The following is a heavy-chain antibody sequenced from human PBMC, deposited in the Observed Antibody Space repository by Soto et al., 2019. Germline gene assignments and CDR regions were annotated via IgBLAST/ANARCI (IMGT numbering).Heavy chain of an antibody. D-gene: IGHD2-15*01. CDR3: ARVGYGGHGSYGMDV. V-gene: IGHV1-69*01. Sequence: QVQLVQSGAEVKKPGSSVKVSCKASGGTFSSYAIAWVRQAPGQGLEWMGGIIPMFGTTNYAQKLQCRVTITADESTSTADMELGSLRSEDMAVYYCARVGYGGHGSYGMDVWGQGTTVTVSS. J-gene: IGHJ6*02. CDR2: IIPMFGTT. CDR1: GGTFSSYA.